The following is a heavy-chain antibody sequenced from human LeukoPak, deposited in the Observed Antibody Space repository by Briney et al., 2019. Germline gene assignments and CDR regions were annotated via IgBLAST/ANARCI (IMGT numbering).Heavy chain of an antibody. V-gene: IGHV1-18*01. CDR1: GYSFTTYG. D-gene: IGHD3-3*01. J-gene: IGHJ5*02. CDR3: ARGLEWLTRRHTWFDP. CDR2: ISAYNGNT. Sequence: ASVKVSCKASGYSFTTYGITWVRQAPGQGFEWMGWISAYNGNTNSAQNLQGRVTMATDTSTSTAYLELRSLTSDDTAVYYCARGLEWLTRRHTWFDPWGQGTLVTVSS.